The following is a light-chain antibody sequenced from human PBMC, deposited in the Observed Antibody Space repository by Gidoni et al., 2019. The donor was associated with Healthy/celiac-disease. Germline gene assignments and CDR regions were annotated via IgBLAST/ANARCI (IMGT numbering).Light chain of an antibody. CDR2: WAS. Sequence: DIVMTQSPDSLAVSLGERATINCKSSQSVLYSSNHKNYLAWYQQKPGQPPKLLIYWASTRASGVPDRFSGSGSGTDFTLTISSLQAEDVAVYYCQQYYSTPFTFGPGTKVDIK. J-gene: IGKJ3*01. CDR3: QQYYSTPFT. V-gene: IGKV4-1*01. CDR1: QSVLYSSNHKNY.